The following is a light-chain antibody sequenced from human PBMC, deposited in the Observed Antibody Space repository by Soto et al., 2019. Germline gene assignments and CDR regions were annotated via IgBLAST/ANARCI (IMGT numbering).Light chain of an antibody. J-gene: IGKJ4*01. CDR1: QSVLYSSNNANY. CDR3: QQYYTSPLT. CDR2: WAS. V-gene: IGKV4-1*01. Sequence: DIVMTQSPDSLAVSLGARATITCKYSQSVLYSSNNANYLAWFQQKPGQPPKLLIYWASTRQYGVPDRFTGSGSGTDFTLTISSLQAEDVAVYYCQQYYTSPLTFGGGTKVEIK.